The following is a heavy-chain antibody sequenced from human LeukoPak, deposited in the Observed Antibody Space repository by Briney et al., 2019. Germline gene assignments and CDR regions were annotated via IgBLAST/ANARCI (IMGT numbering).Heavy chain of an antibody. CDR3: ARAPSYYDSSGYYYFDY. J-gene: IGHJ4*02. V-gene: IGHV4-31*03. CDR1: GGSISSGGYY. CDR2: IYYSGST. Sequence: SETLSLTCTVSGGSISSGGYYWSWIRQHPGKGLEWIGYIYYSGSTYYNPSLKSRVTISVGTSKNQFSLKLSSVTAADTAVYYCARAPSYYDSSGYYYFDYWGQGTLVTVSS. D-gene: IGHD3-22*01.